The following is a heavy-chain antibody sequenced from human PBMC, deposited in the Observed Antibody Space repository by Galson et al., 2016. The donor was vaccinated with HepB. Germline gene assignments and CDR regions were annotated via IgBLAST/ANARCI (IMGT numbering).Heavy chain of an antibody. CDR2: INHSGST. Sequence: SETLSLTCAVNGGSLSGYYWNWIRQPPGKGLEWLGEINHSGSTDYNPPLESRVSISVDTSKNQFSLRVNSVTAADTAVYYCARGSAPRRYGYFPHWGQGALVTVSS. CDR3: ARGSAPRRYGYFPH. V-gene: IGHV4-34*01. D-gene: IGHD3-9*01. J-gene: IGHJ1*01. CDR1: GGSLSGYY.